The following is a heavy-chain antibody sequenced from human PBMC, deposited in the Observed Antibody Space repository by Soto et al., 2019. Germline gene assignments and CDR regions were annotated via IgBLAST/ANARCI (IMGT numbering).Heavy chain of an antibody. J-gene: IGHJ3*02. CDR3: ASGLLITFGGVLDAFDI. D-gene: IGHD3-16*01. CDR1: GYTFTDYY. V-gene: IGHV1-2*02. CDR2: INPKTGGT. Sequence: ASVKVSCKASGYTFTDYYMHLVRQAPGQGLEWMVWINPKTGGTKHAQKFQGRVTMTRDTSINTAYMELSRLRSDDTAVYYCASGLLITFGGVLDAFDIWGQGTMVTVSS.